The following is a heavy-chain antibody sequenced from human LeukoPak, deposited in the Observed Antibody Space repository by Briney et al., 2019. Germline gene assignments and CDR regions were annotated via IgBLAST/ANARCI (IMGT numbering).Heavy chain of an antibody. CDR3: ATYSSSNGREFQY. CDR2: IQQHGIET. Sequence: GGSLRLSCEGSGFTFSNYWMSWVRQAPGKGLEWVGNIQQHGIETYYGDSVKGRFTISRDNAKNSLYLQRNSLRAEHTAVYYCATYSSSNGREFQYWGQGTLVTVSS. D-gene: IGHD2-2*01. J-gene: IGHJ1*01. CDR1: GFTFSNYW. V-gene: IGHV3-7*01.